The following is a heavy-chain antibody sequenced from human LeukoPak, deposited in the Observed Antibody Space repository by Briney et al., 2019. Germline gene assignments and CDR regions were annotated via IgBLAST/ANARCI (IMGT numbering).Heavy chain of an antibody. Sequence: SETLSLTCAVSGVSFDDYYWSWVRQTPGKGLEWLGEINHSGYTNDSPSLKSRITLSIDTSRKQFSLNLKSVTVADAGIYYCTRMTTGHDYWGQGTLVTVSS. J-gene: IGHJ4*02. CDR2: INHSGYT. D-gene: IGHD4-17*01. V-gene: IGHV4-34*10. CDR3: TRMTTGHDY. CDR1: GVSFDDYY.